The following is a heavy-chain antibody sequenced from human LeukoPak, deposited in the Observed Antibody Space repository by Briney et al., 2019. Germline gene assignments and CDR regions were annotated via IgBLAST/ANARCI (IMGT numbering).Heavy chain of an antibody. D-gene: IGHD6-19*01. V-gene: IGHV3-7*05. J-gene: IGHJ4*02. CDR2: IKQDGSEK. CDR3: ARDFNPAGSSSGWSTCKY. Sequence: GGSLRLSCAASGFTFSSYWMSGVRQAPGKGLEWVANIKQDGSEKYYVDSVKGRFTVSRDNAKNSLFLQMSSLRAEDTAVYYCARDFNPAGSSSGWSTCKYWGQGTLVTVSS. CDR1: GFTFSSYW.